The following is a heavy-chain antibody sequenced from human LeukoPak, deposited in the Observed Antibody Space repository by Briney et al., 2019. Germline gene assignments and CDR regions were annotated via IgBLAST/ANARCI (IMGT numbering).Heavy chain of an antibody. J-gene: IGHJ4*01. CDR1: GYSLTELS. CDR2: FDPEDGGT. V-gene: IGHV1-24*01. D-gene: IGHD3-22*01. CDR3: AADRADFDSSGYALDY. Sequence: ASVKVSCKVSGYSLTELSMQWVRQAPGKGLEWMGGFDPEDGGTIYAEKFQGRVTMTEDTSTDTAYMELSSLRSEDTAVYYCAADRADFDSSGYALDYCGHGTLVTVSS.